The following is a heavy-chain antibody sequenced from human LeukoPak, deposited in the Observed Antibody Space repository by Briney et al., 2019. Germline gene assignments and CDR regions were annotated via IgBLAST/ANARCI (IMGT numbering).Heavy chain of an antibody. Sequence: GALKISRSAPGFRFSDYDIKWVRQAPGKGLEWVSAISGRSSHVYYGESVKGRFTISRDNAKNSLYLQLDSLGVEDTAVYYCGRAFPPLRTSSAGDLWGQGTLVTVSS. D-gene: IGHD3-16*01. CDR2: ISGRSSHV. V-gene: IGHV3-21*01. CDR3: GRAFPPLRTSSAGDL. J-gene: IGHJ1*01. CDR1: GFRFSDYD.